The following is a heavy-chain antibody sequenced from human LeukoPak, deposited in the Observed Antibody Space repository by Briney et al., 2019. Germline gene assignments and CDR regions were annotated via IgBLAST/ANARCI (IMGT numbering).Heavy chain of an antibody. CDR3: ARKSVGRAFDI. CDR2: INPSGGST. Sequence: ASVKVSCKASGYTFTSYYMHWVRQAPGQGLEWKGIINPSGGSTSYAQKFQGRVTMTRDTSTSTVYMELSSLRSEDTAVYYCARKSVGRAFDIWGQGTMVTVSS. V-gene: IGHV1-46*01. D-gene: IGHD5/OR15-5a*01. CDR1: GYTFTSYY. J-gene: IGHJ3*02.